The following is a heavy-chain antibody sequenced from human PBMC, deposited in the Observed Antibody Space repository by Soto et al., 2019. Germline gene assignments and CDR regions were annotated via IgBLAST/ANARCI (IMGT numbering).Heavy chain of an antibody. J-gene: IGHJ4*02. CDR2: ISRSGGST. V-gene: IGHV3-23*01. CDR1: GFTFNSYA. Sequence: GGSLRLSCAASGFTFNSYAMSWVRQAPGKGREWVSTISRSGGSTYYADSVKGRFTISRDNSKNTLYLQMNSLRADDTAVYYCAKDLVHGNYFDYWGQGTQVTVSS. CDR3: AKDLVHGNYFDY. D-gene: IGHD3-10*01.